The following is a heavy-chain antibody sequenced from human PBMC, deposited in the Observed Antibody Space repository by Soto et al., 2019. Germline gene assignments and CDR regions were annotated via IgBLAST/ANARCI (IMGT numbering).Heavy chain of an antibody. Sequence: QVQLVQSGAEVKKPGSSVKVSCKASGGTFSTYTITWVRQAPGQGLEWMGRIIPIIGIINYAQKFQGRVTISVDKSTGTAYMELTGLRSDDTAVYYCAGDPDSHYNDSHASSYPWGQGTLVTVSS. CDR2: IIPIIGII. CDR3: AGDPDSHYNDSHASSYP. CDR1: GGTFSTYT. V-gene: IGHV1-69*08. J-gene: IGHJ5*02. D-gene: IGHD4-4*01.